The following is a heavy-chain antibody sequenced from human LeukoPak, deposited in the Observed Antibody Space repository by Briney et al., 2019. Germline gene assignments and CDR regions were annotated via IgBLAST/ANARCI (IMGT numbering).Heavy chain of an antibody. Sequence: GGSLRLSCAASGFTFSNYAVHWVRQAPGKGLEWVALVSFDGSNQIYADSVKGRFAISRDNSKNTLYLEMNSLTTEDTAVYYCARDFRFLDDYWGQGTLVTVSS. CDR3: ARDFRFLDDY. D-gene: IGHD3-3*01. CDR2: VSFDGSNQ. J-gene: IGHJ4*02. V-gene: IGHV3-30*09. CDR1: GFTFSNYA.